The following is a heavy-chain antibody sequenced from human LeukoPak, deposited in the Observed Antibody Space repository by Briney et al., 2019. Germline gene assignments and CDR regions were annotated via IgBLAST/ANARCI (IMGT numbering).Heavy chain of an antibody. CDR1: VGSISTYY. V-gene: IGHV4-59*08. CDR2: ISYNGYT. D-gene: IGHD3-22*01. J-gene: IGHJ2*01. Sequence: SETLSLTCTVSVGSISTYYWSWIRQSPGKGLEWIGYISYNGYTNYNPSLNSRVTMSVDTSKSQFSLRLSSVTASDTAVYYCASGYYYDSSGDYWYFDLWGRGTLVTVSS. CDR3: ASGYYYDSSGDYWYFDL.